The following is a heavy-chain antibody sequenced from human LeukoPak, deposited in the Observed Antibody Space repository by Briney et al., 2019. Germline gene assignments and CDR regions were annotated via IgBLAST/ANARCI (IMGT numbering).Heavy chain of an antibody. Sequence: SETLSLTCTVSGDSLSNHYWTWIRQPDGKGLEWIGHIYPTGNTDYNPSLKSRLTMSVDKSKNQFSLKLTSVTAADSAVYYCTTGRSATGFEHWGQGTLVTVSS. J-gene: IGHJ4*02. D-gene: IGHD3-9*01. CDR3: TTGRSATGFEH. V-gene: IGHV4-4*07. CDR2: IYPTGNT. CDR1: GDSLSNHY.